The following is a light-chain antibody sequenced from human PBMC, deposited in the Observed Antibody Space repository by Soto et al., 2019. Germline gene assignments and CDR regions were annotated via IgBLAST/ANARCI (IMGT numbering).Light chain of an antibody. CDR2: STD. CDR3: AAWDGSLRGLV. CDR1: PSSFRSES. V-gene: IGLV1-47*01. J-gene: IGLJ3*02. Sequence: QSVLTQPPSASGAPGQTVTISCSGRPSSFRSESVCWYRHIPETAPKLIIYSTDQRPSGVPDRFSGFKSGTSVSRAICGLRAEDEADYYCAAWDGSLRGLVFGGGTKL.